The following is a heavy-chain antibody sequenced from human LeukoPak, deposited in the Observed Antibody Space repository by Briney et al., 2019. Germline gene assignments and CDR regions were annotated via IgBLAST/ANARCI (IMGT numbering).Heavy chain of an antibody. D-gene: IGHD1-26*01. V-gene: IGHV3-11*04. CDR2: ISSRGSTI. J-gene: IGHJ3*02. Sequence: PGGSLRLSCAASGFTFSDYYMSWIRQAPGKGLEWVSYISSRGSTIYYADSVKGRFTISRDNAKNSLYLQMNSLRAEDTAVYYCARDVMGATRDAFDIWGQGTMVTVSS. CDR3: ARDVMGATRDAFDI. CDR1: GFTFSDYY.